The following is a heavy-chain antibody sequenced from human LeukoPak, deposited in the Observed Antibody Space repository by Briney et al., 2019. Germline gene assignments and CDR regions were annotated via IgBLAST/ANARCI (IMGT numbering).Heavy chain of an antibody. J-gene: IGHJ4*02. Sequence: KSSETLSLTCSVSGGSIKTYYWTWIRQPPGKGLEWIGYIHYSGSTDSNPSLMGRVTISLDTSKSQFSLELRSVTAADTAVYYCVRDRSEFDSWGQGTVVTVSS. CDR2: IHYSGST. CDR3: VRDRSEFDS. V-gene: IGHV4-59*01. CDR1: GGSIKTYY.